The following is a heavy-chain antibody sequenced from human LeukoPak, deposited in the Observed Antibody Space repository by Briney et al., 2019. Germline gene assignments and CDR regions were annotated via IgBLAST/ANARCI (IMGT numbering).Heavy chain of an antibody. CDR1: GFTFSSYW. CDR3: AKEGGYCSGGSCYDCFDP. D-gene: IGHD2-15*01. V-gene: IGHV3-74*01. Sequence: GGSLRLSCAASGFTFSSYWMHWVRQAPGKGLVWVSRIKSDGSSTSYADSVKGRFTISRDNAKNTLYLQMNSLRAEDTAVYYCAKEGGYCSGGSCYDCFDPWGQGTLVTVSS. J-gene: IGHJ5*02. CDR2: IKSDGSST.